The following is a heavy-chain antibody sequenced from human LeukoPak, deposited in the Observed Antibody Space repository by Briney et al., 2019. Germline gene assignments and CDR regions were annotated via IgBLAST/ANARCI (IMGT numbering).Heavy chain of an antibody. D-gene: IGHD3-10*01. V-gene: IGHV3-48*04. CDR3: ARDAPLGLYGSGSYPDY. Sequence: HTGGSLRLSCAASGFTFSSYSMNWVRQAPGKGLEWVSYISSSSSTIYYADSVKGRLTISRDNAKNSLYLQMNSLRAKDTAVYYCARDAPLGLYGSGSYPDYWGQGTLVTVSS. CDR1: GFTFSSYS. J-gene: IGHJ4*02. CDR2: ISSSSSTI.